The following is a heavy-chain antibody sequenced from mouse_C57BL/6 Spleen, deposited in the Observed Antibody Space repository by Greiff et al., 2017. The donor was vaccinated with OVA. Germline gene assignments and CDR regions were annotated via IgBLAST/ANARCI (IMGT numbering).Heavy chain of an antibody. CDR2: IDPSDSYT. D-gene: IGHD1-1*01. V-gene: IGHV1-50*01. CDR3: ARRGLITTVVATPYWYFGV. CDR1: GYTFTSYW. Sequence: QVQLQQPGAELVKPGASVKLSCKASGYTFTSYWMQWVKQRPGQGLEWIGEIDPSDSYTNYNQKFKGKATLTVDTSSSTAYMRLSSLTSEDAAVYYCARRGLITTVVATPYWYFGVWGTGTTVTVAS. J-gene: IGHJ1*03.